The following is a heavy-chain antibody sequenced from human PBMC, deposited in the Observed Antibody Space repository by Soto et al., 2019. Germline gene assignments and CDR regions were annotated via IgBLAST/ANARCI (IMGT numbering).Heavy chain of an antibody. CDR2: IFPSDSDT. J-gene: IGHJ5*02. D-gene: IGHD3-22*01. CDR3: ARKDKSGYFNWFDP. CDR1: GYRFTSYW. V-gene: IGHV5-51*01. Sequence: GASLKISCRTSGYRFTSYWIAWVRQMPGKGLEWMGIIFPSDSDTRYSPSFQGQVTISADRSTSTVFLQWASLKASDTAVYLCARKDKSGYFNWFDPWGEGTLVTVSA.